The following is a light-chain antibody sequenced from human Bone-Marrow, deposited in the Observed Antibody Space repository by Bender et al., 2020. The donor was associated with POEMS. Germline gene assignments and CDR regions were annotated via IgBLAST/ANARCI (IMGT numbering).Light chain of an antibody. CDR3: SSYTSSSTLYV. V-gene: IGLV2-14*01. CDR2: EVS. CDR1: NTDAGGYNS. J-gene: IGLJ1*01. Sequence: QSALNQPASVSGSPGQSITISCTGSNTDAGGYNSVSWYQQHPGKAPKLMIYEVSNRPSGVSYRFSGSKSGNTASLTISGRQAEDEADYYCSSYTSSSTLYVFGTGTKVTVV.